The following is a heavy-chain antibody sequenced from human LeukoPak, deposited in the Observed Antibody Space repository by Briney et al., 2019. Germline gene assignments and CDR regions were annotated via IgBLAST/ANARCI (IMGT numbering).Heavy chain of an antibody. CDR2: ISVHNGDV. CDR3: ARYITLLRGVTTSDY. Sequence: GASVKVSCKASGYSFPNYGISWVRQVPGQGLEWMGRISVHNGDVIYAPKFQGRVTMTTDTSTTTAYMELRSLRFDGTAVYYCARYITLLRGVTTSDYWGQGTLVTVSS. D-gene: IGHD3-10*01. CDR1: GYSFPNYG. J-gene: IGHJ4*02. V-gene: IGHV1-18*01.